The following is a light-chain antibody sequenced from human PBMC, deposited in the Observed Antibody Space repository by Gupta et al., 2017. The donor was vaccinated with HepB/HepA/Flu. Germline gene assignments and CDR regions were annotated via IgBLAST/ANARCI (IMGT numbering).Light chain of an antibody. V-gene: IGKV1-39*01. CDR1: QSISSY. J-gene: IGKJ1*01. CDR2: AAS. CDR3: QQRDRTTWT. Sequence: DIQMTQSPSSLSASVGDRVTITCRASQSISSYLNWYQQKPGKAPKLLIYAASSLQSGVPSRFSGSGSGTDFNLTISSLQPEDFATVDYQQRDRTTWTFGHGTKVDIK.